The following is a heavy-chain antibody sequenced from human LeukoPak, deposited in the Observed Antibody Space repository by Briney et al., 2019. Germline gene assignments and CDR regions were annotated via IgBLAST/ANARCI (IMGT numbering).Heavy chain of an antibody. Sequence: GGSLRLSCAASGFSFSDDSMNWVRQAPGKGLEWVSYISSSSSTIYDADSVKGRFTISRDNAKNSLYLQMNSLRVEDTAVYYCAKVAKYYYGSETYYFFEHWGQGTPVTASS. CDR2: ISSSSSTI. D-gene: IGHD3-10*01. J-gene: IGHJ4*02. CDR1: GFSFSDDS. CDR3: AKVAKYYYGSETYYFFEH. V-gene: IGHV3-48*04.